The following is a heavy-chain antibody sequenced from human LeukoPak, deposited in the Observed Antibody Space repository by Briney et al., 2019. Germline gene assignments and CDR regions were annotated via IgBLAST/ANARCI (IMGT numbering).Heavy chain of an antibody. CDR1: GFTFSNYW. CDR3: ARASTTNEGRYFDY. CDR2: INIDGSST. Sequence: PGGSLRLSCAASGFTFSNYWMHWVRQAPGKGLVWVSRINIDGSSTNNADSVKGRFTISRDNAKNTLYLQMNSLRAENTAVYYCARASTTNEGRYFDYWGQGTLVTVSS. V-gene: IGHV3-74*01. D-gene: IGHD1-1*01. J-gene: IGHJ4*02.